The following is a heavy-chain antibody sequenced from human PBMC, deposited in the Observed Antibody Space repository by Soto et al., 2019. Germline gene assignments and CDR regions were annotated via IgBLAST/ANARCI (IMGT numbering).Heavy chain of an antibody. CDR2: IYYRSKWFH. V-gene: IGHV6-1*01. CDR1: GDSVSSNGAC. D-gene: IGHD2-15*01. J-gene: IGHJ6*02. Sequence: SPTLSLTCVIPGDSVSSNGACWNWIRQSPSRGLQWLGRIYYRSKWFHDYAASVESRMAINPDTSRNQFSLQLNYVTPEDTAVYYCARVHCSAGTCLDGLDFWGQGTTVTGSS. CDR3: ARVHCSAGTCLDGLDF.